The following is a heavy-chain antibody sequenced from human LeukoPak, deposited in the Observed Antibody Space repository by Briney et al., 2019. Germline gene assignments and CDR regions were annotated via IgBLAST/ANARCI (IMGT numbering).Heavy chain of an antibody. D-gene: IGHD2-2*01. CDR1: GYTFTSYG. CDR2: ISAYNGNT. V-gene: IGHV1-18*01. CDR3: ARDGRRWYQLLLTSYYMDV. Sequence: GASVKVSCKASGYTFTSYGISWVRQAPGQGLEWMGWISAYNGNTNYAQKLQGRVTMTTDTSTSTAYMELRSLRSDDTAVYYCARDGRRWYQLLLTSYYMDVWGKGTTVTVSS. J-gene: IGHJ6*03.